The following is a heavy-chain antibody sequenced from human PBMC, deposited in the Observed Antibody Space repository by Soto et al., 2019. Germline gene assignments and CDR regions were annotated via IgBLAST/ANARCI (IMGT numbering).Heavy chain of an antibody. V-gene: IGHV3-30*18. CDR2: ISYDGSNK. CDR1: GFTFSSYG. Sequence: QVQLVESGGGVVQPGRSLRLSCAASGFTFSSYGMHWVRQAPGKGLEWMALISYDGSNKYYADSVKGRFTISRDNSKNTLYLQMNSLRAADSAVYYCAKGSINYGDYGWFDHWGQGTLVIVSS. J-gene: IGHJ5*02. D-gene: IGHD4-17*01. CDR3: AKGSINYGDYGWFDH.